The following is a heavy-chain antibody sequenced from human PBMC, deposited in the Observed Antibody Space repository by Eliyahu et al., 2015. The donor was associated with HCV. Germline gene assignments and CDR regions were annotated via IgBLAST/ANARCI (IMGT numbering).Heavy chain of an antibody. Sequence: QVQLQESGPGLVKPSETLSLTCXVSGGXVXSXTYYWSWIRXPPGKGLEWIGFIXSSGSTKYNPSLKSRVTISVDTSKNQFSLTLSSVTAADTAVYYCARTRGRIAALASWGQGTLVTVSS. CDR2: IXSSGST. J-gene: IGHJ4*02. D-gene: IGHD6-6*01. V-gene: IGHV4-61*01. CDR1: GGXVXSXTYY. CDR3: ARTRGRIAALAS.